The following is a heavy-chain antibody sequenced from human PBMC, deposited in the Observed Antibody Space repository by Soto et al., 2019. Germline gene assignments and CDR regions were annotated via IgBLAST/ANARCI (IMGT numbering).Heavy chain of an antibody. V-gene: IGHV1-2*04. CDR1: GYTFTGYY. Sequence: ASVKVSCKASGYTFTGYYMHWVRQAPGQGLEWMGWINPNSGGTNYAQKFQGWVTMTRDTSISTAYMELSRLRSDDTAVYYCATNYCSGGSSYPGYAFDIWGQGTMVTVSS. J-gene: IGHJ3*02. CDR3: ATNYCSGGSSYPGYAFDI. CDR2: INPNSGGT. D-gene: IGHD2-15*01.